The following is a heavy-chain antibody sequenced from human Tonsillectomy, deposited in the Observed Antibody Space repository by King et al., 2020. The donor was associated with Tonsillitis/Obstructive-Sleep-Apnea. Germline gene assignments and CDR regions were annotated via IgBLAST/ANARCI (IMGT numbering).Heavy chain of an antibody. CDR2: IKSKTDGGTT. CDR3: TTRPNYDFWGIYYYYMDV. V-gene: IGHV3-15*01. CDR1: GFTFSNAW. J-gene: IGHJ6*03. Sequence: VQLVESGGGLVKPGGSLRLSCAASGFTFSNAWMSWVRQAPGKGLEWVGRIKSKTDGGTTDYAAPVEGRFTISRDDSKNTLYLQMNSLKTEDTAVYYCTTRPNYDFWGIYYYYMDVWGKGTTVTVSS. D-gene: IGHD3-3*01.